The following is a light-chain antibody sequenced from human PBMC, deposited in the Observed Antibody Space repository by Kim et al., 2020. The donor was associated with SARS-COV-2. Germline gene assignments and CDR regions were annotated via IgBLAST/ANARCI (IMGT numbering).Light chain of an antibody. CDR1: QNIRDN. J-gene: IGKJ1*01. CDR3: QQYNDWRT. Sequence: SVAPGERATMSCRASQNIRDNVAWYQQKPGQAPRLLIYDASTRATDIPARFSGSGSGTEFTLTISSLQSEDCALYYCQQYNDWRTFGQGTKVDIK. CDR2: DAS. V-gene: IGKV3-15*01.